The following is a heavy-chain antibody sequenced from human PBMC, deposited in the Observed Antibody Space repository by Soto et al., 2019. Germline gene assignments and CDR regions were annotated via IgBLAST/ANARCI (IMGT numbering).Heavy chain of an antibody. CDR2: ISSSSSTI. Sequence: GGSLRLSCAASGFTFSSYSMNWVRQAPGKGLEWVSYISSSSSTIYYADSVKGRFTISRDNAKNSLYLQMNSLRAEDTAEYYCARDQVVPVVTDAFDIWGQGTMVTVSS. D-gene: IGHD3-16*02. CDR3: ARDQVVPVVTDAFDI. J-gene: IGHJ3*02. V-gene: IGHV3-48*01. CDR1: GFTFSSYS.